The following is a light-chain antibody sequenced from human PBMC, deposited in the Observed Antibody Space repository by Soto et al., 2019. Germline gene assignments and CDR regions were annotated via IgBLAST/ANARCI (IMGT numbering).Light chain of an antibody. V-gene: IGLV2-8*01. Sequence: QSALTQPPSASGSPGQSVTISCTGTSTDIGGYNYVSWYQQQPGKAPTLLIYEVYKRPSWVPDRFSGSKAGNTASLTVSGLQCDDEADYYCTSFARSKAPCVVVVGGTKVTVL. CDR1: STDIGGYNY. CDR2: EVY. CDR3: TSFARSKAPCVV. J-gene: IGLJ2*01.